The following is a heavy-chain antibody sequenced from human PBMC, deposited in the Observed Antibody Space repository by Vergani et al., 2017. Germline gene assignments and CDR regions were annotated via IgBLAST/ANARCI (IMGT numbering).Heavy chain of an antibody. Sequence: EVQLVETGGGLIQPGGSLRLPCAASGFTVSSNYMSWVRQAPGKGLEWVSVIYSGGSTYYADSVKGRFTISRDNSKNTLYLQMNSLRAEDTAVYYCAREEEIVGALYGIDVWGQGTTVTVSS. V-gene: IGHV3-53*02. CDR3: AREEEIVGALYGIDV. CDR2: IYSGGST. D-gene: IGHD1-26*01. J-gene: IGHJ6*02. CDR1: GFTVSSNY.